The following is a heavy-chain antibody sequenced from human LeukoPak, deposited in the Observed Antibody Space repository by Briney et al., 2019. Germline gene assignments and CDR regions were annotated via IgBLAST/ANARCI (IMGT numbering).Heavy chain of an antibody. CDR1: GFTFDDYG. CDR2: INWNGGST. D-gene: IGHD6-19*01. CDR3: ARVEGYSSGWWGTSDY. Sequence: GGSLRLSCAASGFTFDDYGMSWVCQAPGKGLEWVSGINWNGGSTGYADSVKGRFTISRDNAKNSLYLQMNSLRAEDTALYYCARVEGYSSGWWGTSDYWGQGTLVTVSS. J-gene: IGHJ4*02. V-gene: IGHV3-20*04.